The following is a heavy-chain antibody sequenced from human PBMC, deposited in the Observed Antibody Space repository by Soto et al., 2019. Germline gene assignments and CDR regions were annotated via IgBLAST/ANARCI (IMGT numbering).Heavy chain of an antibody. CDR1: EFTFSSYW. D-gene: IGHD2-2*01. Sequence: EVQLVESGGSLVQPGGSLRLSCAASEFTFSSYWMNWVRQAPGKGLEWVANIKEDGSEKYYVDSVKGRFTISRDNAKNSLYLQMNSLRGEDTAVYYCARDLGAPGRGSAVGYYYHYGMDVWGQGTTVTVSS. CDR3: ARDLGAPGRGSAVGYYYHYGMDV. CDR2: IKEDGSEK. J-gene: IGHJ6*02. V-gene: IGHV3-7*05.